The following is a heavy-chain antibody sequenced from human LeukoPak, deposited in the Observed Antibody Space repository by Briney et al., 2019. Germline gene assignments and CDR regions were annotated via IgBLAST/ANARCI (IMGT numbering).Heavy chain of an antibody. Sequence: PSVKVSCKASGYTFTSYGISWVRQAPGQGLEWMGWINPNSGGTNYAQKFQGRVTMTRDTSISTAYMELSRLRSDDTAVYYCASGDIVVVPAAPRYYYYYMDVWGKGTPVTVSS. CDR2: INPNSGGT. J-gene: IGHJ6*03. V-gene: IGHV1-2*02. CDR3: ASGDIVVVPAAPRYYYYYMDV. D-gene: IGHD2-2*01. CDR1: GYTFTSYG.